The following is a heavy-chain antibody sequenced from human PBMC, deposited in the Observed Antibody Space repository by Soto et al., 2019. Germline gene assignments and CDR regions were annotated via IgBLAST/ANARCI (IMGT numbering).Heavy chain of an antibody. CDR1: GVSIDGYY. V-gene: IGHV4-59*01. CDR3: SRGHPGFDY. Sequence: NPSETLSLTCTVSGVSIDGYYWRWIRQPPGKGLEWIGYIYYTGSTKYNPSLKSRVTISVANSNNQFSLKLSSVTAADPAVYYCSRGHPGFDYWGQGALVTVSS. CDR2: IYYTGST. J-gene: IGHJ4*02.